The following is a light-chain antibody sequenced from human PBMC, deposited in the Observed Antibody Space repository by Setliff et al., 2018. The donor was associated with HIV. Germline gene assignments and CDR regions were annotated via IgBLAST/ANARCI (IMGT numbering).Light chain of an antibody. CDR2: GNN. CDR3: QSYDSSLSGYV. CDR1: GSNIGAHYD. J-gene: IGLJ1*01. V-gene: IGLV1-40*01. Sequence: QSVLTQPPSVSGAPGQRVTISCTGSGSNIGAHYDVHWYQQLPGTAPKLLIYGNNNRPPGVPDRFSGSKSGTSASLAITGLQAEDEADYYCQSYDSSLSGYVFGTGTKVTVL.